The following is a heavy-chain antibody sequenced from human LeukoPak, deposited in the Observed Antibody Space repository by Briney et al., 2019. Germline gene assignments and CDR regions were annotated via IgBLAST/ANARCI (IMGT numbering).Heavy chain of an antibody. J-gene: IGHJ3*02. CDR1: GFTFSNYE. CDR2: ISPSGSTM. CDR3: GRGGYCSGGTCYRFNAFDI. Sequence: PGGSLRLSCATSGFTFSNYEMNWVRQAPGKGLEWVSYISPSGSTMYYTDSVKGRFIISTDNAKNSLYLQMNSLRAEDTAVYYCGRGGYCSGGTCYRFNAFDIWGQGTTVTVSS. V-gene: IGHV3-48*03. D-gene: IGHD2-15*01.